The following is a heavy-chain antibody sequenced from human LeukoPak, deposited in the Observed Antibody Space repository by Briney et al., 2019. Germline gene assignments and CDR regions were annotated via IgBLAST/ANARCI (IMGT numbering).Heavy chain of an antibody. V-gene: IGHV3-74*01. J-gene: IGHJ3*01. CDR2: INADGSTT. Sequence: GGSLRLSCAASGFTFGNSWVHWVRQAPGKGLVWVSLINADGSTTTYADSVKGRITISKDNARNTVSLQMNSLTIEDTAVYYCVVVVEPPDSDGFDVWGQGTMITVSS. CDR1: GFTFGNSW. D-gene: IGHD1-14*01. CDR3: VVVVEPPDSDGFDV.